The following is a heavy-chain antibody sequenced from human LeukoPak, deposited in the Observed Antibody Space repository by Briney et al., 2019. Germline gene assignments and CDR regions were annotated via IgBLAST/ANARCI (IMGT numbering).Heavy chain of an antibody. CDR3: ARDRDYYGSEPYYGMDV. Sequence: QPGGSLRLSCAASGFTVSSNYMSWVRQAPGKGLEWVSVIYSGGSTYYADSVKGRFTTSRDNSKNTLYLQMNSLRAEDTAVYYCARDRDYYGSEPYYGMDVWGQGTTVTVSS. CDR2: IYSGGST. CDR1: GFTVSSNY. D-gene: IGHD3-10*01. V-gene: IGHV3-53*01. J-gene: IGHJ6*02.